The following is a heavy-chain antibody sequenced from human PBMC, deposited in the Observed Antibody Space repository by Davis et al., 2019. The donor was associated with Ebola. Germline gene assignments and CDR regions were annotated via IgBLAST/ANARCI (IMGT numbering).Heavy chain of an antibody. D-gene: IGHD5-24*01. CDR3: AKRTKNGYNSPIDH. CDR1: GFIFGGFA. V-gene: IGHV3-23*01. Sequence: GESLKISCAASGFIFGGFAMNWVRQAPGKGPEWISGFSGYYEESFYADSVKGRFTISRDKSKNRVYLQMDNLRADDTAVYYCAKRTKNGYNSPIDHWGQGTLVTVSS. CDR2: FSGYYEES. J-gene: IGHJ4*02.